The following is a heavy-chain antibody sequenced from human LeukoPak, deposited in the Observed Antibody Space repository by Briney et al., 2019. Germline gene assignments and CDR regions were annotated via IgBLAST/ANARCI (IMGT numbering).Heavy chain of an antibody. CDR3: ARDLSRPTVRVGATLPSY. CDR2: ISAYNGHT. Sequence: ASVTVSCRASGYIFTSYDISWVRPAPGQGLAWMGWISAYNGHTTYAQKLQDRVTMTTDTTTSTAYMELRSLTYDDTAVYYCARDLSRPTVRVGATLPSYWGQGTLVTVSS. J-gene: IGHJ4*02. D-gene: IGHD1-26*01. CDR1: GYIFTSYD. V-gene: IGHV1-18*01.